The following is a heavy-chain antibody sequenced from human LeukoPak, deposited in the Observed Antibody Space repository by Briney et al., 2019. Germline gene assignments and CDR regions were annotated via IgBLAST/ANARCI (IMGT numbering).Heavy chain of an antibody. V-gene: IGHV3-15*01. J-gene: IGHJ4*02. Sequence: GGSLRHSCAASRVSSSNAWMSWVRQAPGKGRDWVGRIKGKTDDVTTDYAAPVLGRFTILRDDSKNTLSLEMNKLKTEDTAVYYCILEAAGPAYGGQGTLVTVSS. D-gene: IGHD6-13*01. CDR2: IKGKTDDVTT. CDR1: RVSSSNAW. CDR3: ILEAAGPAY.